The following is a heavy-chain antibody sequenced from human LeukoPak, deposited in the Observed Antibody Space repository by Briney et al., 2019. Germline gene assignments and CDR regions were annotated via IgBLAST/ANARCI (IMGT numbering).Heavy chain of an antibody. J-gene: IGHJ5*02. CDR2: IIPIFGTA. V-gene: IGHV1-69*05. D-gene: IGHD3-22*01. Sequence: ASVTVSCKASGGTFSSYAISWVRQAPGQGLEWMGGIIPIFGTANYAQKFQGRVTITTDESTSTAYMELSSLRSEDTAVYYCAGELGLDYYDSSGSNWFDPWGQGTLVTVSS. CDR3: AGELGLDYYDSSGSNWFDP. CDR1: GGTFSSYA.